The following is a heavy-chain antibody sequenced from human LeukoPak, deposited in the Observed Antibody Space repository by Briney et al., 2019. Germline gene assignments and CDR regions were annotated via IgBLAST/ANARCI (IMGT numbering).Heavy chain of an antibody. Sequence: GGSLRLSCAASGFTFSSYAMSWVRQAPGKGLEWVSAISGSGGSTYYADSVKGRFTISRDNSKNTLYLQMNSLRAEDTAVYYCASDLLWFGELLSGDAFDIWGQRTMVTVSS. V-gene: IGHV3-23*01. CDR1: GFTFSSYA. CDR3: ASDLLWFGELLSGDAFDI. D-gene: IGHD3-10*01. J-gene: IGHJ3*02. CDR2: ISGSGGST.